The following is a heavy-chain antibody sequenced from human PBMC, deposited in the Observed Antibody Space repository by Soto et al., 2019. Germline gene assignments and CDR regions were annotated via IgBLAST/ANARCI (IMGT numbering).Heavy chain of an antibody. CDR3: ARVSWREKYGMDV. CDR1: GFTFSDSY. Sequence: SGFTFSDSYMSWIRQAPGKGLEWISYITFSVNTVYYADSLKGRFTISRDNAKNSLYLQMNRLRAEDTAVYYCARVSWREKYGMDVWGQGTTVTVS. V-gene: IGHV3-11*01. J-gene: IGHJ6*02. CDR2: ITFSVNTV.